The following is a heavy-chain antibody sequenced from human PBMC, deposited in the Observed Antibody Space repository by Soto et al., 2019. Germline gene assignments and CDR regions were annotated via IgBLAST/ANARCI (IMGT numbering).Heavy chain of an antibody. CDR3: ADSWLPTSY. CDR1: GFSFSHYW. V-gene: IGHV3-74*01. J-gene: IGHJ4*02. CDR2: ISPDGRTT. D-gene: IGHD3-10*01. Sequence: LRLSCAASGFSFSHYWMHWVRQAPGKGLVWVSRISPDGRTTTYADSVKGRFTISRDNAKSTLYLQMDSLTVEDGAVYYCADSWLPTSYWGPGTLVTVSS.